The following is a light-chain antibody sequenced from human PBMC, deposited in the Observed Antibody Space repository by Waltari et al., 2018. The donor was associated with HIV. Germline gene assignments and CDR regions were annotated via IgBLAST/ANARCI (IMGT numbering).Light chain of an antibody. V-gene: IGLV3-1*01. CDR1: KLGDKY. CDR3: QAWDSSTRV. CDR2: QDS. Sequence: SYELTQPPSVSVSPGQTASITCSGDKLGDKYACWYQQKPGQSPVLVIYQDSKRPSGIPELVSGSKSGNTATLTISGTQAMDEADYYCQAWDSSTRVFGTGTKVTVL. J-gene: IGLJ1*01.